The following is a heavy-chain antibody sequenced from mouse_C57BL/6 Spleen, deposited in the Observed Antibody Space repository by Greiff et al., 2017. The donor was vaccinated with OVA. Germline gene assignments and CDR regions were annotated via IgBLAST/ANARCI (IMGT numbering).Heavy chain of an antibody. D-gene: IGHD5-2*01. Sequence: EVKLVESGPGMVKPSQSLSLTCTVTGYSITSGYDWHWIRHFPGNKLEWMGYISYSGSTNYNPSLKSRISITHDTSKNHFFLKLNSVTTEDTATYYCARENTRRYFDYWGQGTTLTVSS. J-gene: IGHJ2*01. CDR2: ISYSGST. CDR1: GYSITSGYD. V-gene: IGHV3-1*01. CDR3: ARENTRRYFDY.